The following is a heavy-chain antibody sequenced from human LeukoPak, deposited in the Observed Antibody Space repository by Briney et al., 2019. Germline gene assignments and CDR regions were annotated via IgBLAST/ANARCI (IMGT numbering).Heavy chain of an antibody. CDR3: ARVAIPSLVAFDI. CDR1: GFTFSSYW. V-gene: IGHV3-7*01. CDR2: IKQDGSEK. J-gene: IGHJ3*02. D-gene: IGHD5-18*01. Sequence: GGSLRLSCAASGFTFSSYWMSWVRQAPGKGLEWVANIKQDGSEKYYVDSVEGRFTISRDNAKNSLYLQMNSLRAEDTAVYYCARVAIPSLVAFDIWGQGTMVTVSS.